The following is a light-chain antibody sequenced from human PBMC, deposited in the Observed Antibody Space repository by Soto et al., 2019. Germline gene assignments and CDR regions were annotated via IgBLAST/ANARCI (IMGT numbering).Light chain of an antibody. CDR3: QQRSNWPPVT. V-gene: IGKV3-11*01. J-gene: IGKJ4*01. Sequence: EIVLPQSPATLSLSPGERATLSCRASQSINRHLAWYRQKPGQAPRLLIYDASNRATGIPAGFSGSGSGTDFTLTISSLEPEDFGVYYCQQRSNWPPVTFGGGTKVDI. CDR2: DAS. CDR1: QSINRH.